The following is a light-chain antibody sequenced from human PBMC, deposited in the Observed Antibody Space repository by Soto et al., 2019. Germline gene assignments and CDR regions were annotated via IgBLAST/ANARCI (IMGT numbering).Light chain of an antibody. Sequence: EVVLTQSPATLSLSAGERATLSCRASQSVSTYLAWYQQKPGQAPRLLIYDASNRATGIPARFSGSGSGTEFTLTISSLQSEDFALYYCQQYKDWPLTFGGGTKVDI. CDR3: QQYKDWPLT. J-gene: IGKJ4*01. CDR1: QSVSTY. CDR2: DAS. V-gene: IGKV3-11*01.